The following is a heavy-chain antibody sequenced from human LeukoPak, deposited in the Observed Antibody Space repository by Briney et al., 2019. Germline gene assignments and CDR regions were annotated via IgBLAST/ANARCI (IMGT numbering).Heavy chain of an antibody. Sequence: PGRSLRLSCAASGFTFDDYAMHWVRQAPGKGLEWVSGISWNSGRIDYADSVKGRFTISRDNAKNSLYLQMNSLRAEDTALYYCANTGIVVVPAADRYWGQGTLVTVSS. V-gene: IGHV3-9*01. J-gene: IGHJ4*02. CDR3: ANTGIVVVPAADRY. D-gene: IGHD2-2*01. CDR2: ISWNSGRI. CDR1: GFTFDDYA.